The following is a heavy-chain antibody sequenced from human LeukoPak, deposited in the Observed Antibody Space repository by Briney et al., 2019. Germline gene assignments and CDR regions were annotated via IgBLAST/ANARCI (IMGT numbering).Heavy chain of an antibody. J-gene: IGHJ6*03. CDR1: GFTFDDYA. Sequence: GGSLRLSCAASGFTFDDYAMHWVRQAPGKGLGWVSGISWNSGSIGYADSVKGRFTISRDDAKNSLYLQMNSLRAEDTAVYYCARILPRQYRPPYYYYMDVWGKGTTVTVSS. CDR2: ISWNSGSI. V-gene: IGHV3-9*01. D-gene: IGHD4-11*01. CDR3: ARILPRQYRPPYYYYMDV.